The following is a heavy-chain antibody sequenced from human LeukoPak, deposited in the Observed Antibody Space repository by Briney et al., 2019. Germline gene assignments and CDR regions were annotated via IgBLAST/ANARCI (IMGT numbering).Heavy chain of an antibody. Sequence: SETLSLTCTVYGGSITTYYWSWIRQSPGKGLEWIGYIYHSGSTNYNPSLKSRVTISVDTSKNQFSLKLSSVTAADTAVYYCARRSLTSDYWGQGTLVTVSS. CDR2: IYHSGST. CDR1: GGSITTYY. V-gene: IGHV4-59*12. CDR3: ARRSLTSDY. D-gene: IGHD1-26*01. J-gene: IGHJ4*02.